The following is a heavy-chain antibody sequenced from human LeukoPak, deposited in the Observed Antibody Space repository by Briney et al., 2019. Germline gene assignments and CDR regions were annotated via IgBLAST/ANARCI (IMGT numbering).Heavy chain of an antibody. CDR2: VYTSGNT. CDR3: ARGTSWVYYMDV. CDR1: GDSISYYY. V-gene: IGHV4-4*07. D-gene: IGHD1-26*01. J-gene: IGHJ6*03. Sequence: SETLSLTCTVSGDSISYYYWSWIRQPAGKGLEWIGRVYTSGNTNYNPSLESRVTMSVDTSKNQFSLKLTSVTAADTAVYYCARGTSWVYYMDVWGKGTTVTISS.